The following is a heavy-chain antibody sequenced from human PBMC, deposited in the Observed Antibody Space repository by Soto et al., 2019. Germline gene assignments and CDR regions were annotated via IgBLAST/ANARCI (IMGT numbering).Heavy chain of an antibody. D-gene: IGHD2-15*01. J-gene: IGHJ6*02. CDR3: ARDRGYDDHDYSYNAMHV. Sequence: VGSLRLSCVGSEFTFRSYTMNWVRQAPGKGLEWVSGIRGFSPYTFYADSVKGRFTISRDNAKNSLYLQMNSMRAEDTAVYYCARDRGYDDHDYSYNAMHVWGPGTTVTV. CDR1: EFTFRSYT. V-gene: IGHV3-21*01. CDR2: IRGFSPYT.